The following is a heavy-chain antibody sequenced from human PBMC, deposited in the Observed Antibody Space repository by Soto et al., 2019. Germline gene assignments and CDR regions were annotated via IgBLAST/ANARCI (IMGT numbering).Heavy chain of an antibody. D-gene: IGHD6-19*01. CDR2: ISGSGDST. CDR3: AKHRGLGAVAGMADY. CDR1: GFTFSSYA. V-gene: IGHV3-23*01. Sequence: GGSLRLSCAASGFTFSSYAMSWVRQAPGKGLEWVSAISGSGDSTYYADSVKGRFSISRGNSKNTLYLAMNSLRADDTAVYYCAKHRGLGAVAGMADYWGQGTLVTVSS. J-gene: IGHJ4*02.